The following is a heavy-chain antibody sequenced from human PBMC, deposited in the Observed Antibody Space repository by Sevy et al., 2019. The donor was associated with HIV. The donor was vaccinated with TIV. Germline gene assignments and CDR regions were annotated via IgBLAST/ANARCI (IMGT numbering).Heavy chain of an antibody. Sequence: GGSLRLSCAASGFTFSSFAMHWVRQAPDKGLEWAAVISYDGSNKYYADSVKGRFTISRDNSENTLYLQMNSLRAEDTAVYYYARGPTYYYDSSRYDWLDPWGQGTLVTVSS. J-gene: IGHJ5*02. CDR3: ARGPTYYYDSSRYDWLDP. V-gene: IGHV3-30-3*01. CDR1: GFTFSSFA. D-gene: IGHD3-22*01. CDR2: ISYDGSNK.